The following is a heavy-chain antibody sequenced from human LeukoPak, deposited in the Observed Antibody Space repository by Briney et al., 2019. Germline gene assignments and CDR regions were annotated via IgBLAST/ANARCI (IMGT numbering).Heavy chain of an antibody. V-gene: IGHV1-8*01. CDR1: GYTFTSYD. Sequence: ASVKVSCKASGYTFTSYDINWVRQATGQGLEWMGWMNPNSGNTGYAQKFQGRVTMTRNTSISTAYMELSSLRSEDMAVYYCARGYSYYDFWSGYNWFDPWGQGTLVTVSS. D-gene: IGHD3-3*01. J-gene: IGHJ5*02. CDR2: MNPNSGNT. CDR3: ARGYSYYDFWSGYNWFDP.